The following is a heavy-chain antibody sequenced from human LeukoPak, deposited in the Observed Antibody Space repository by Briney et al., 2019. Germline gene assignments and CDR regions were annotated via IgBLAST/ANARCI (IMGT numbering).Heavy chain of an antibody. CDR1: GITVSNAW. CDR2: IYRGSNGETK. D-gene: IGHD6-19*01. CDR3: TTYSSGSCPF. Sequence: PGRSLRLSCAASGITVSNAWMSSVRQAPGKGLEWVGRIYRGSNGETKDYAAPVKGRFTMSKDDSKNTLYLQINSLKPEDTAVYYCTTYSSGSCPFWGQGTLVTVYS. V-gene: IGHV3-15*01. J-gene: IGHJ4*02.